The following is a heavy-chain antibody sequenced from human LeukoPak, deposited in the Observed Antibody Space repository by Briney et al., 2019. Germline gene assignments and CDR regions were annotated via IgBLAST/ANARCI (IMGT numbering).Heavy chain of an antibody. Sequence: PSETLSLTCTVSGGSISSGSYYWSWIRQPAGKGLEWIGRIYTSGSTNYNPSLKSRVTISVDTSKNQFSLKLSSVTAADTAVYYCARVVEQQPQTHYYYYYMDVWGKGTTVTISS. CDR3: ARVVEQQPQTHYYYYYMDV. J-gene: IGHJ6*03. CDR2: IYTSGST. CDR1: GGSISSGSYY. D-gene: IGHD6-13*01. V-gene: IGHV4-61*02.